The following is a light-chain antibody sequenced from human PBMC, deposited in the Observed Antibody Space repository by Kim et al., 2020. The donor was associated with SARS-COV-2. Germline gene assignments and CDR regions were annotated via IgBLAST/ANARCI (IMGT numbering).Light chain of an antibody. J-gene: IGKJ5*01. CDR3: QQYGSSST. Sequence: EIVLTQSPGTLSLSPGERATLSCRASQSVSSSYLAWYQQQPGQAPRLLIYGASSRATGIPDRFSGSGSGTDFTLTISRLEPEDFAVYYCQQYGSSSTFGQGTRLEIK. CDR2: GAS. CDR1: QSVSSSY. V-gene: IGKV3-20*01.